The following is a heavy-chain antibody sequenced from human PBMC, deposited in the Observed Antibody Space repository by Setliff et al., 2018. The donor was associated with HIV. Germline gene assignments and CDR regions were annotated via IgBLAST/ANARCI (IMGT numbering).Heavy chain of an antibody. CDR1: GGSFSGYY. CDR3: AGGPGTTSIDY. D-gene: IGHD1-26*01. CDR2: INHSGST. J-gene: IGHJ4*02. V-gene: IGHV4-34*01. Sequence: SETLSLTCAVYGGSFSGYYWSWIRQPPGKGLEWIGEINHSGSTNYNPSLKSRVTLSADTSKNQVSLRLRSVTAADTAVYYCAGGPGTTSIDYWAQGTQVTVSS.